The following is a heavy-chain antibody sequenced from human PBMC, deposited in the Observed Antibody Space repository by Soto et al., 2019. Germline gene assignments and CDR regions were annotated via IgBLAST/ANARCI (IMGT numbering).Heavy chain of an antibody. D-gene: IGHD6-19*01. Sequence: QVQLQESGPGLVKPSGTLSLTCAVSGGSISSTNWWSWVRQPPGKGLEWIGEIYHIEGSNYNPSLKSRVTLSVDKSKNQFSLKLTSVTAADTAVYYCARTIKTGYSSGWHEGKFDSWGQGTLVTVSS. CDR1: GGSISSTNW. CDR3: ARTIKTGYSSGWHEGKFDS. CDR2: IYHIEGS. J-gene: IGHJ4*02. V-gene: IGHV4-4*02.